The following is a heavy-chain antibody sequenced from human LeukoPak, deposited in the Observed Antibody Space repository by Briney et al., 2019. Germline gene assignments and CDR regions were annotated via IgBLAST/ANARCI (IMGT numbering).Heavy chain of an antibody. D-gene: IGHD3-22*01. CDR1: GFTFSSYA. V-gene: IGHV3-23*01. J-gene: IGHJ4*02. Sequence: GGSLRLSCAASGFTFSSYAMSWVRQAPGKGLEWVSAISGSGGSTYYADTVKGRFTISRDNSKNTLYLQMNSLRAEDTAVYYCASGITMIVVAAIYWGQGTLVTVSS. CDR2: ISGSGGST. CDR3: ASGITMIVVAAIY.